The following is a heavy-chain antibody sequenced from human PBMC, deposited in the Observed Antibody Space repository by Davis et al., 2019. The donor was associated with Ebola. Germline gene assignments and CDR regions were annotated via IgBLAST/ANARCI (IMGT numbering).Heavy chain of an antibody. CDR3: TSDITIFGVAADY. V-gene: IGHV3-73*01. J-gene: IGHJ4*02. CDR1: GFTFSGSA. CDR2: IRSKANSYAT. Sequence: GESLKISCAASGFTFSGSAMHWVRQASGKELEWVGRIRSKANSYATAYAASVKGRFTISRDDSKNTAYLQMNSLKTEDTAVYYCTSDITIFGVAADYWGQGTLVTVSS. D-gene: IGHD3-3*01.